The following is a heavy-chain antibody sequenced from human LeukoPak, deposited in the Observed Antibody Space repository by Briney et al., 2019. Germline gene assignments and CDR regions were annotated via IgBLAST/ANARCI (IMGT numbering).Heavy chain of an antibody. D-gene: IGHD6-13*01. J-gene: IGHJ4*02. CDR1: GFTFSSVW. CDR3: TRRSAAAGRQYFDY. Sequence: GGPLRLPCAASGFTFSSVWMNWAPQAPGKGLEWVGRIKSETDGGTTDYAAPVKGTFTISRDDSKNTLYLQMNSLKTEDTAVYYCTRRSAAAGRQYFDYWGQGTLVTVSS. CDR2: IKSETDGGTT. V-gene: IGHV3-15*07.